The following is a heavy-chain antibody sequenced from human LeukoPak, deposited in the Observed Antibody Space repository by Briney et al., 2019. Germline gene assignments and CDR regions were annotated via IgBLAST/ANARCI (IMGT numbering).Heavy chain of an antibody. CDR2: ISGSGGST. V-gene: IGHV3-23*01. J-gene: IGHJ4*02. Sequence: GGSLRLSCAASGFTVSSNYMSWVRQAPGKGLEWVSAISGSGGSTYYADSVKGRFTISRDNSKNTLYLQMNSLRAEDTAVYYCAKDTVRGACDYWGQGTLVTVSS. D-gene: IGHD3-10*01. CDR3: AKDTVRGACDY. CDR1: GFTVSSNY.